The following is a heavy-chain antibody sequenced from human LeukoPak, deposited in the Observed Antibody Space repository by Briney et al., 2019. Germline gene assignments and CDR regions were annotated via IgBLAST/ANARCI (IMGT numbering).Heavy chain of an antibody. CDR2: ISDHNGTP. Sequence: ASVKLSCRASGYIFSTYGISWVRQAPGQGLEWMGWISDHNGTPSYAQKFQGRVTMTTDTSTSTAYMELTSLRAADTAVYYCARDSVLGAPYTDHWGQGTLVTVSS. CDR1: GYIFSTYG. J-gene: IGHJ4*02. D-gene: IGHD3-16*01. V-gene: IGHV1-18*01. CDR3: ARDSVLGAPYTDH.